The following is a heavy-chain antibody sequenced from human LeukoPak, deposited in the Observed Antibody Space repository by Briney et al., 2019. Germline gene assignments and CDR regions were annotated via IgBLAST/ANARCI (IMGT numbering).Heavy chain of an antibody. D-gene: IGHD5-12*01. CDR1: GFTFSTYS. CDR2: ISDSGAM. CDR3: ARDGGYSGYDADC. Sequence: GGSLRLSCAASGFTFSTYSMKWVRQAPGKGLEWVSYISDSGAMYFADSVRGRFTISRENAQNSLFLQMNSLRAEDTAVYYCARDGGYSGYDADCWGQGTLVTVSS. V-gene: IGHV3-48*01. J-gene: IGHJ4*02.